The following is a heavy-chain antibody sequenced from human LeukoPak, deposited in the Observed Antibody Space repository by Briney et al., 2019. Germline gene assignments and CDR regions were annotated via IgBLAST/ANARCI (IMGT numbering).Heavy chain of an antibody. D-gene: IGHD3-22*01. J-gene: IGHJ5*02. V-gene: IGHV4-59*01. CDR1: GGSISSYY. Sequence: KSSETLSLTCTVSGGSISSYYWSWIRQPPGKGLEWIGYIYYSGSTNYNPSLKSRVTISVDTSKNQFSLKLSSVTAADTAVYYCARALNYYDSSAFDPWGQGTLVTVSS. CDR2: IYYSGST. CDR3: ARALNYYDSSAFDP.